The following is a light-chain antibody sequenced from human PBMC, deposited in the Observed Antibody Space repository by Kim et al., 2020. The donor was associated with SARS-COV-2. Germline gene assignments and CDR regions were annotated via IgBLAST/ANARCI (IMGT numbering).Light chain of an antibody. J-gene: IGLJ1*01. CDR1: SSDIGSRNY. V-gene: IGLV2-14*03. CDR3: SSFTSSISYV. Sequence: QSVLTQPASVSESPGQSIIISCTGSSSDIGSRNYVSWYQQYPGKAPNLMIYDVSRRPSGVSNRFSGSKSGNTASLTISGLQAEDEADYSCSSFTSSISYVFGTGTKVTVL. CDR2: DVS.